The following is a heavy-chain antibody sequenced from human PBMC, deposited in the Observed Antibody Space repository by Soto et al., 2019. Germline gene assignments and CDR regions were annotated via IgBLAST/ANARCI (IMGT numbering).Heavy chain of an antibody. Sequence: PGGSLRLSCAASGFTVSSNYMSWVRQAPGKGLEWVSVIYSGGSTYYADSVKGRFTISRDNSKNTLYLQMNSLRAEDTAVYYCARVIAAAVDYWGQGTLATVSS. CDR3: ARVIAAAVDY. V-gene: IGHV3-53*01. J-gene: IGHJ4*02. CDR2: IYSGGST. D-gene: IGHD6-13*01. CDR1: GFTVSSNY.